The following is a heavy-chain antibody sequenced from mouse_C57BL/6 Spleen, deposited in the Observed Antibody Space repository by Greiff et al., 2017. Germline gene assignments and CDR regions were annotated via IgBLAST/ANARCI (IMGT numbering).Heavy chain of an antibody. CDR2: FYPGSGSI. V-gene: IGHV1-62-2*01. D-gene: IGHD1-1*01. CDR1: GYTFTAST. J-gene: IGHJ2*01. CDR3: ARHPDYCASRGYYCDY. Sequence: LVEPGASVTLSCKASGYTFTASTIHWVKQRSGQGLEWIGWFYPGSGSIKYNENFKAKATLTADKSSSTVYMELSSLTSEDSAVYFCARHPDYCASRGYYCDYWGQGTTLTVSS.